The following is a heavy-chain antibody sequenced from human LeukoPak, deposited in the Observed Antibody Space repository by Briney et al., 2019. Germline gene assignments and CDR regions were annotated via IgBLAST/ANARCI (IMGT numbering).Heavy chain of an antibody. Sequence: GRSLRLSCAASVFTFSYYGMHWVRQAPGKGLEWVAFIRYDGSDKYYADSVKGRFTISRDNSKNTLDLHMNSLRAEDTAVYYCARALSSTTGWYYFDHWGQGTLVTVSS. J-gene: IGHJ4*02. CDR3: ARALSSTTGWYYFDH. D-gene: IGHD6-19*01. CDR2: IRYDGSDK. CDR1: VFTFSYYG. V-gene: IGHV3-33*01.